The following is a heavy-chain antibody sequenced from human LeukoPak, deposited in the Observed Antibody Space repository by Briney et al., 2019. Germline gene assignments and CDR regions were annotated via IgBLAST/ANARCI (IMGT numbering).Heavy chain of an antibody. CDR1: GGSISSYY. V-gene: IGHV4-59*01. CDR3: ARAKLLTGYYTD. J-gene: IGHJ4*02. CDR2: IYYSGST. D-gene: IGHD3-9*01. Sequence: SETLSLTYTVSGGSISSYYWSWIRQPPGKGLEWIGYIYYSGSTNYNPSLKSRVTISVDTSKNQFSLKLSSVTAADTAVYYCARAKLLTGYYTDWGQGTLVTVSS.